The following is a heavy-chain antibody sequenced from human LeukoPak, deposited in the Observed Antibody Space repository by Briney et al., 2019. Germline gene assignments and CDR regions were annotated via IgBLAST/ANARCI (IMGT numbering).Heavy chain of an antibody. CDR3: GLILTGYSYGHGWDFDY. CDR2: IYHSGST. V-gene: IGHV4-39*07. J-gene: IGHJ4*02. Sequence: PSETLSLTCTVSGGSISSSSYYWGWIRQPPGKGLEWIGSIYHSGSTYYNPSLKSRVTISVDTSKNQFSLKLSSVTAADTAVYYCGLILTGYSYGHGWDFDYWGQGTLVTVSS. D-gene: IGHD5-18*01. CDR1: GGSISSSSYY.